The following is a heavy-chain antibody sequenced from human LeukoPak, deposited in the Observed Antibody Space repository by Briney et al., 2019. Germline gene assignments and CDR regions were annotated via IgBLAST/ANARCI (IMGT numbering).Heavy chain of an antibody. CDR3: ARDGWELLSRRYGMDV. J-gene: IGHJ6*02. CDR1: GGSIRSYY. V-gene: IGHV4-59*01. Sequence: SETLSLTCTVSGGSIRSYYWSWIRQPPGKGLEWIGYIYYSGSTNYNPSLKSRVTISVDTSKNQFSLKLSSVTAADTAVYYCARDGWELLSRRYGMDVWGQGTTVTVSS. D-gene: IGHD1-26*01. CDR2: IYYSGST.